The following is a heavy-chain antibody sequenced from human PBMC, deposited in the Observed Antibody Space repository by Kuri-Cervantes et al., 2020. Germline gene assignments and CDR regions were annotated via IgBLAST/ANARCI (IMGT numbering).Heavy chain of an antibody. CDR2: IYYSGST. CDR3: ARGKMIAFGGRYHFYGMDV. Sequence: ESLKISCTVSGGSISSYYWSWIRQPPGKGLEWIGYIYYSGSTNYNPSLKSRVTISVDTSKNQFSLKLSSVTAADTAVYYCARGKMIAFGGRYHFYGMDVWGQGTTVTVSS. CDR1: GGSISSYY. D-gene: IGHD3-16*01. J-gene: IGHJ6*02. V-gene: IGHV4-59*13.